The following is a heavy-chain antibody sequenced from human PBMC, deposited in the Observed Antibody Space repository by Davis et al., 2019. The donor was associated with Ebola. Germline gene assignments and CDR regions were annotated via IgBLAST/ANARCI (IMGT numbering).Heavy chain of an antibody. Sequence: MPSETLSLTCAISGDSVSSNSAAWNWIRQSPSRGLEWLGRTYYRSKWYNDYAVSVKSRITINPDTSKNQFSLQLNSVTPEDTAVYYCAKHTMTVVVIDNFDYWGQGTPVTVSS. V-gene: IGHV6-1*01. CDR3: AKHTMTVVVIDNFDY. CDR1: GDSVSSNSAA. D-gene: IGHD3-22*01. J-gene: IGHJ4*02. CDR2: TYYRSKWYN.